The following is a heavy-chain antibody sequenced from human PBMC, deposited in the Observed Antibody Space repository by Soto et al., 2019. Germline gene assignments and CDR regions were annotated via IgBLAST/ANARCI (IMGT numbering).Heavy chain of an antibody. CDR2: IKRKIDGEAT. D-gene: IGHD1-20*01. CDR1: GLTFTNAW. V-gene: IGHV3-15*07. Sequence: AQLVESGGALVTPGGSLRLSCAASGLTFTNAWMNWVRQAPVKGMEWVGRIKRKIDGEATDYAAHVNGRFSIARDDSKNTVFLQMNSLKTEDTAVYYFLTVSLISDNSRHNPAFWRQGTLVNVSS. CDR3: LTVSLISDNSRHNPAF. J-gene: IGHJ4*02.